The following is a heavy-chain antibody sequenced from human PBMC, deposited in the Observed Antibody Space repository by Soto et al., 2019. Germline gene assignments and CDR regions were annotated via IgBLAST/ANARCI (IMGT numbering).Heavy chain of an antibody. V-gene: IGHV4-31*03. CDR1: GGSISSGGYY. J-gene: IGHJ4*02. Sequence: SETLSLTCTVSGGSISSGGYYWSWIRQHPGKGLEWIGYIYYSGSTYYNPSLKSRVTISVDTSKNQFSLKLSSVTAADTAVYYCAREANGVSPTFDYWGQGTLVTV. D-gene: IGHD2-8*01. CDR3: AREANGVSPTFDY. CDR2: IYYSGST.